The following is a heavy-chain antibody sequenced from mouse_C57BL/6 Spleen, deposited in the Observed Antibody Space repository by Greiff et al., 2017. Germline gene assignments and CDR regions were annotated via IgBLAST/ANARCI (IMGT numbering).Heavy chain of an antibody. CDR3: ARKGEDYYEYDEPFAY. Sequence: QVQLKQSGAELARPGASVKLSCKASGYTFTSYGISWVKQRTGQGLEWIGEIYPRSGNTYSNEKFKGKATLTADKSSSTAYMELRSLTSEDSAVYFCARKGEDYYEYDEPFAYWGQGTLVTVSA. V-gene: IGHV1-81*01. J-gene: IGHJ3*01. CDR2: IYPRSGNT. CDR1: GYTFTSYG. D-gene: IGHD2-4*01.